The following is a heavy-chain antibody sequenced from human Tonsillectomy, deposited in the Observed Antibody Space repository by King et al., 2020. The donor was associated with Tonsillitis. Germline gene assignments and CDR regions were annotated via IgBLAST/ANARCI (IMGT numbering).Heavy chain of an antibody. CDR2: IVYDGSNE. CDR1: GFTFSSYG. J-gene: IGHJ4*02. V-gene: IGHV3-30*18. CDR3: AKDSSSSQYYLDD. D-gene: IGHD6-6*01. Sequence: VQLVESGGGVVQPGRSLRLSCSASGFTFSSYGMHWVRQASGKGLEWGAVIVYDGSNEYYADSVKGRFTISRDNSKNTLYVQMNSLRAEETAVYYCAKDSSSSQYYLDDWGQGTLVTVSA.